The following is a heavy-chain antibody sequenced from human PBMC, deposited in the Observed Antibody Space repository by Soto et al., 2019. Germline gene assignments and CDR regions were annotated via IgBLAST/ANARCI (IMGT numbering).Heavy chain of an antibody. D-gene: IGHD1-20*01. CDR2: IKSKADGGTA. J-gene: IGHJ4*02. V-gene: IGHV3-15*01. Sequence: EVQLVESGGCLVKPGGSLRLSCAASRFSVTNAWMSWVRQAPGKGLEWVGHIKSKADGGTADYAAPVEGRFTISRDGSRNTLYLQMNSLKTEDTAVYYCATDGGLSHEPVTAHWGQGTLVTVSP. CDR1: RFSVTNAW. CDR3: ATDGGLSHEPVTAH.